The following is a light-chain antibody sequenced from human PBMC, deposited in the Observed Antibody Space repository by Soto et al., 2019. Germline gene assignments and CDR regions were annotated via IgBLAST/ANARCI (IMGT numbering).Light chain of an antibody. CDR2: DAS. Sequence: EIVLTQSPATLSLSPGERATLSCRASQSVSSYLAWYKQKPGQAPRLRIYDASNRATGIPARFSGSGSGTDFTLTISSLEPEDFAVDYCQQRSNWPPGGLTFGGGTKVDIK. V-gene: IGKV3-11*01. CDR3: QQRSNWPPGGLT. J-gene: IGKJ4*01. CDR1: QSVSSY.